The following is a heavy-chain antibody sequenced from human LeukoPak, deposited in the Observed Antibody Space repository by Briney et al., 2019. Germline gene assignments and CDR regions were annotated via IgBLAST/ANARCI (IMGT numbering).Heavy chain of an antibody. CDR3: ARLSGGNPAP. D-gene: IGHD1-14*01. J-gene: IGHJ5*02. V-gene: IGHV4-39*01. CDR1: GVSISVSNFY. CDR2: VYYTGST. Sequence: KPSETLSLTCTVSGVSISVSNFYWGWIRQPPGKGLEWIGTVYYTGSTYYSPSLKSRVTISVDTSKNQFSLKVNSGTAADTAVYFCARLSGGNPAPWGQGTRVTVSS.